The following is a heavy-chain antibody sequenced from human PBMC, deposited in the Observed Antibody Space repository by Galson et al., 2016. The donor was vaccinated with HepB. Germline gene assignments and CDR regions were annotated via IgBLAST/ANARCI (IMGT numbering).Heavy chain of an antibody. J-gene: IGHJ4*02. Sequence: SGAEVKKPGESLKISCKGFGYTFTSYWIAWVRQLPGKGLEWMGIIYAGDSDTKYGPSFQGQVTIPVEKSISTAYLQWNSLKASDSAMYYCARQSRYLWEPGDYWGQGTLVTVSS. D-gene: IGHD1-26*01. CDR1: GYTFTSYW. CDR2: IYAGDSDT. CDR3: ARQSRYLWEPGDY. V-gene: IGHV5-51*01.